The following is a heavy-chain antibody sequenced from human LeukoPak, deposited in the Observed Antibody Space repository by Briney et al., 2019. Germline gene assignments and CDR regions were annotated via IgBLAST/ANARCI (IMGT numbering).Heavy chain of an antibody. CDR1: GGSIISSNYY. V-gene: IGHV4-30-4*08. CDR3: ARERTPGYFDY. Sequence: YPSETLSLTCSVFGGSIISSNYYWGWIRQPPGKGLEWIGYIYYSGSTYYNPSLKSRLTISLDTSKNQFSLRLSSVTAADTAVYYCARERTPGYFDYWGQGTLVTVSS. J-gene: IGHJ4*02. CDR2: IYYSGST.